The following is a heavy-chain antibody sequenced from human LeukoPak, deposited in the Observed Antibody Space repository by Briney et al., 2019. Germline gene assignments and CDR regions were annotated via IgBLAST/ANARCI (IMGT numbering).Heavy chain of an antibody. CDR1: GFTFDDYA. J-gene: IGHJ4*02. V-gene: IGHV3-9*01. CDR3: AKDMNAHYDSSGSLDY. Sequence: GGSLRLSCAASGFTFDDYAMHWVRQAPGKGLEWVSGISWNSGSIGYADSVKGRFTISRDNAKNSLYLQMSSLRAEDTALYYCAKDMNAHYDSSGSLDYWGQGTLVTVSS. CDR2: ISWNSGSI. D-gene: IGHD3-22*01.